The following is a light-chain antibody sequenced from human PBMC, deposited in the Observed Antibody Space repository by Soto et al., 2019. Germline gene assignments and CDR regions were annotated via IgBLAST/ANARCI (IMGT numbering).Light chain of an antibody. CDR1: QTVSSY. CDR2: DSS. V-gene: IGKV3-11*01. J-gene: IGKJ2*01. CDR3: QQRYNRPPYT. Sequence: EIVLTQSPATLSLSPGERATLSCRASQTVSSYVAWYQQRHGQAPRLVIYDSSNRAPGVPAGFSGSGSGTQFTLTISSLEPEDSAVYYCQQRYNRPPYTFGQGTKLEIK.